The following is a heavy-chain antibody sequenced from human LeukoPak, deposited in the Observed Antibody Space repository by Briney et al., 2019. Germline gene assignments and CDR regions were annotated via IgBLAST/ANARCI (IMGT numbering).Heavy chain of an antibody. Sequence: ASETLSLTCTVSGGSVTSYSWSWIRQPAGRGPEWIGRLYFSGSTNYKPSLKSRVTMSVNTSKNQFSLKLTSVTAADTAVYYCARGVPIASGWYYFDYWGQGIPVTVSS. V-gene: IGHV4-4*07. J-gene: IGHJ4*02. CDR1: GGSVTSYS. D-gene: IGHD6-19*01. CDR2: LYFSGST. CDR3: ARGVPIASGWYYFDY.